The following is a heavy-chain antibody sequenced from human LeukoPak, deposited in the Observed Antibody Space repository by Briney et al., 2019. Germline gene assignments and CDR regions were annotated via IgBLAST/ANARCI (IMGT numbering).Heavy chain of an antibody. Sequence: APVKVSCKASGYTFTGYYMHWVRQAPGQGLEWMGWINPNSGGTNYAQKFQGRVTMTRDTSISTAYMELSRLRSDDTAVYYCARGHQPLRYCTNGVCPFDYWGQGTLVAVSS. D-gene: IGHD2-8*01. J-gene: IGHJ4*02. CDR2: INPNSGGT. CDR1: GYTFTGYY. V-gene: IGHV1-2*02. CDR3: ARGHQPLRYCTNGVCPFDY.